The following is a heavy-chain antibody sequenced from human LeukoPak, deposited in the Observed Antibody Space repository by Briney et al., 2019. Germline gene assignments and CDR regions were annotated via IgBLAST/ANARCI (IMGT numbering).Heavy chain of an antibody. Sequence: GGSLRLSCAASGFTFSSYSMNWVRQAPGKGLEWVSGISWSSGSIGYADSVKGRFTISRDNAKNSLYLQMNSLRAEDTALYYCAKDIGAYYDSSGNFDYWGQGTLVTVSS. D-gene: IGHD3-22*01. CDR3: AKDIGAYYDSSGNFDY. J-gene: IGHJ4*02. CDR2: ISWSSGSI. CDR1: GFTFSSYS. V-gene: IGHV3-9*01.